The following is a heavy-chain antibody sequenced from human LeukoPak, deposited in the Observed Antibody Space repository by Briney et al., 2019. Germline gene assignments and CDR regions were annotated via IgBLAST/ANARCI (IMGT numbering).Heavy chain of an antibody. CDR2: ISSSSSFI. CDR3: ARPSAKGGTKFFDAFDI. Sequence: GGSLRLSCAASGFTFSICSMNWVRQAPGKGLEWVSSISSSSSFIYYADSVKGRFTTSRDNAKNSLYLQMNSLRAEDTAVYYCARPSAKGGTKFFDAFDIWGQGTMVTVSS. CDR1: GFTFSICS. D-gene: IGHD1-7*01. J-gene: IGHJ3*02. V-gene: IGHV3-21*01.